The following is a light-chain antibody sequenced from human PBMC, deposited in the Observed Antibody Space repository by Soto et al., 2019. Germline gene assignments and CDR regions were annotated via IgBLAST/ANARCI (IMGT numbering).Light chain of an antibody. Sequence: DILMTQSPSSLSASVGDTVTITCRASQSISLFLNWYQQKPGKAPKLLIYAASSLQSGVPSRFTGNGSGTDFTLTISSLQPEDFATYYCHQTDSIPETFGQGTKVEIK. CDR2: AAS. V-gene: IGKV1-39*01. CDR1: QSISLF. J-gene: IGKJ1*01. CDR3: HQTDSIPET.